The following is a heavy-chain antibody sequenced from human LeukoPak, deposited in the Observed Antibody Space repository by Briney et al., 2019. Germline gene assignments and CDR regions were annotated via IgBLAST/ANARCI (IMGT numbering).Heavy chain of an antibody. J-gene: IGHJ4*02. CDR2: ISYDGSNK. CDR1: GYTFSSYA. Sequence: GGSLRLSCAASGYTFSSYAMHWVRQAPGKGLEWVAVISYDGSNKYYADSVKGRFTISRDNSKYTLYLQMNSLRAEDTAVYYCAREDIVVVPAAFDYWGQGTLVIVSS. D-gene: IGHD2-2*01. V-gene: IGHV3-30-3*01. CDR3: AREDIVVVPAAFDY.